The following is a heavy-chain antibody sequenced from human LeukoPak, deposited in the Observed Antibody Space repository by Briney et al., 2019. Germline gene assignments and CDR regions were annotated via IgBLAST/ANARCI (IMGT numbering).Heavy chain of an antibody. CDR3: ATAGKYMFDN. CDR2: MNTDGSTI. Sequence: PGGSLRLSCAASGFIFSNYWMHWVRQAPGEELVWVSRMNTDGSTINYADYVKGRFTISRDNAKNTLYLQMNSLTTEDTAVYYCATAGKYMFDNWGQGILVTVSS. CDR1: GFIFSNYW. J-gene: IGHJ5*02. D-gene: IGHD6-19*01. V-gene: IGHV3-74*01.